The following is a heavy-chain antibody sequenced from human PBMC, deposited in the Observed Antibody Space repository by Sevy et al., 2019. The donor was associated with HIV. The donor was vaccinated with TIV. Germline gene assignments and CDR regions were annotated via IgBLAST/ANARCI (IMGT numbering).Heavy chain of an antibody. J-gene: IGHJ3*01. CDR3: AKVLNPALESMMEVTVRSLKGFDV. Sequence: GGSLRLSCAASGFTFNTHVMNWVRQAPGKGLEWVSSISGFGNTYYADSVRGRFTIYRDNAKNTLYLQMNSRRADDTAVYNCAKVLNPALESMMEVTVRSLKGFDVWGQGTMVTVSS. V-gene: IGHV3-23*01. CDR1: GFTFNTHV. CDR2: ISGFGNT. D-gene: IGHD3-22*01.